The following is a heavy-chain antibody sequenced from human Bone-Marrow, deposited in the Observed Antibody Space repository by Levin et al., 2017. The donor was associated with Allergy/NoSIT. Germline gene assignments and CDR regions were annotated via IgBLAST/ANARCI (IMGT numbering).Heavy chain of an antibody. V-gene: IGHV1-2*02. CDR3: ARDPPPLGFGAGIDY. CDR1: GYTFTEYY. CDR2: INPHSGKT. D-gene: IGHD3-10*01. Sequence: ASVKVSCKTSGYTFTEYYIHWVRQAPGQGLEWMGWINPHSGKTNYAQKFQGRVTMTRDTSINTAYMDLGRLRSDDTALYFGARDPPPLGFGAGIDYWGQGTLVTVSS. J-gene: IGHJ4*02.